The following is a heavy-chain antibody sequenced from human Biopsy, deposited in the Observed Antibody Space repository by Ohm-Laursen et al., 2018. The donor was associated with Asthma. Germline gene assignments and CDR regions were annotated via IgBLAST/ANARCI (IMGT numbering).Heavy chain of an antibody. CDR2: ISASGNST. D-gene: IGHD5-18*01. CDR3: AKGMDTFDI. J-gene: IGHJ3*02. V-gene: IGHV3-23*01. CDR1: GFRFNSCA. Sequence: LRLSCAASGFRFNSCAVSWVRQAPGKGPARVSTISASGNSTNYGDSVKERFTISRDNSKYTLFLHMNSLRADDAAEYYCAKGMDTFDIWGQGTLVTVSS.